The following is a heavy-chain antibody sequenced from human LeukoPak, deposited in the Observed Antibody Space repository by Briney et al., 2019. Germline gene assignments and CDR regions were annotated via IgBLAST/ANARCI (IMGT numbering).Heavy chain of an antibody. D-gene: IGHD4-23*01. Sequence: ASVKVSCKASGYTFTSYGINWVRQATGQGLEWMGWMNPNSGNTGYAQKFQGRVTMTRNTSISTAYMELSSLRSEDTAVYYCARSPTVAHNWFDPWGQGTLVTVSS. CDR1: GYTFTSYG. V-gene: IGHV1-8*02. CDR2: MNPNSGNT. CDR3: ARSPTVAHNWFDP. J-gene: IGHJ5*02.